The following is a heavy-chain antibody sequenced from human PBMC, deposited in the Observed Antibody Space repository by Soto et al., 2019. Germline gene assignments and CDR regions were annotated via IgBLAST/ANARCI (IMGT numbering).Heavy chain of an antibody. J-gene: IGHJ6*02. CDR1: GGSFTSYG. CDR3: ARELKEPGSYYYYGLDV. Sequence: SVKVSCKASGGSFTSYGITWVRQAPGQGLEWMGGIIPPIGTTKYAQKFQGRVTITADASTSTAYMELSSLRSEDTAVYYCARELKEPGSYYYYGLDVWGQGTMVTVSS. CDR2: IIPPIGTT. D-gene: IGHD3-10*01. V-gene: IGHV1-69*13.